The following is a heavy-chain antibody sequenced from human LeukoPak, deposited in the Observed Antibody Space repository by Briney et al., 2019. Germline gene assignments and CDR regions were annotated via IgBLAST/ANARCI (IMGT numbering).Heavy chain of an antibody. V-gene: IGHV4-31*03. CDR2: IYYSGST. J-gene: IGHJ5*02. CDR3: ARDHDTANNWFDP. D-gene: IGHD5-18*01. Sequence: SQTLSLTCTVSGGSISSGGYYWSWIRQHPGKGLEWVGYIYYSGSTYYNPSLKSRVTISVDTSKNQFSLKLSSVTAADTAVYYCARDHDTANNWFDPWGQGALVTVSS. CDR1: GGSISSGGYY.